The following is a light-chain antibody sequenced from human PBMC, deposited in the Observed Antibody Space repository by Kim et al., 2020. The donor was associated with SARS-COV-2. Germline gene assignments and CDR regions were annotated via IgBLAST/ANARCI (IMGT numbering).Light chain of an antibody. CDR2: YDS. Sequence: RGKTARSTCGGNNIGSKSVHWYQQKPGQAPVLVIYYDSDRPSGIPERFSGSNSGNTATLTISRVEAGDEADYYCQVWDSSSDHWVFGGGTKLTVL. CDR1: NIGSKS. CDR3: QVWDSSSDHWV. J-gene: IGLJ3*02. V-gene: IGLV3-21*04.